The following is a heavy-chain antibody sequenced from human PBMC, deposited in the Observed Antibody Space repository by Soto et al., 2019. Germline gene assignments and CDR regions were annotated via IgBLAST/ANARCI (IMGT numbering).Heavy chain of an antibody. CDR2: ISYDGSNK. CDR3: ARSPYSVSYLAYFDY. J-gene: IGHJ4*02. Sequence: QVQLVESGGGVVQTGRSLRLSCAASGFTFSSYGMHWVRQAPGKGLEWVAVISYDGSNKYYADSVKGRFTISRDNSKITLYLQMNSLRAEDTAVYYCARSPYSVSYLAYFDYWGQGTLVTVSS. CDR1: GFTFSSYG. D-gene: IGHD1-26*01. V-gene: IGHV3-30*03.